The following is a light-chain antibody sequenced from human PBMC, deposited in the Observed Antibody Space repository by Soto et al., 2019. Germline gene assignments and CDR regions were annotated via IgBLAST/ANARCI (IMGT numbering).Light chain of an antibody. Sequence: ALTQPASVSGSPGQSITISCTGTSSDVGAYNFVSWYQHYPDKAPKVVIYDVANRPSGVSYRFSASKSGNTASLTISGLQAEDEADYYCMSFTSSNTYVFGTGTKVTVL. J-gene: IGLJ1*01. CDR1: SSDVGAYNF. CDR3: MSFTSSNTYV. CDR2: DVA. V-gene: IGLV2-14*03.